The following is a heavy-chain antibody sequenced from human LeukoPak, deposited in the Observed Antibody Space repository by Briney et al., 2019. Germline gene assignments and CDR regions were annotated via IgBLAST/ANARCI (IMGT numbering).Heavy chain of an antibody. Sequence: SVKVSCKASGGTFISYAISWVRQAPGQGLEWMGGIIPIFGTANYAQKFQGRVTITADESTSTAYMELSSLRSEDTAVYYCARTIFGRYYDSSGPGRYAFDIWGQGTMVTVSS. D-gene: IGHD3-22*01. J-gene: IGHJ3*02. CDR2: IIPIFGTA. CDR3: ARTIFGRYYDSSGPGRYAFDI. CDR1: GGTFISYA. V-gene: IGHV1-69*01.